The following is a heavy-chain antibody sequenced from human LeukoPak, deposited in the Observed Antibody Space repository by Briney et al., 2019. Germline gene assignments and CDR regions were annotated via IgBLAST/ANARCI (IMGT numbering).Heavy chain of an antibody. CDR1: GGSISSYY. D-gene: IGHD5-12*01. J-gene: IGHJ3*02. Sequence: SETLSLTCTVSGGSISSYYWSWIRQPPGKGLEWIGYIYYSGSTNYNPSLKSRVTISVDTSKNQFSLKLSSVTAADTAVYYCARAEVDNAFDTCGQGTMVTASS. V-gene: IGHV4-59*01. CDR3: ARAEVDNAFDT. CDR2: IYYSGST.